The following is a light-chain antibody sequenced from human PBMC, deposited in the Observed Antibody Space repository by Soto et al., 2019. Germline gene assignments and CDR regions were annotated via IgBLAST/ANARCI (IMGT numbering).Light chain of an antibody. CDR3: TSPTPGSLYV. CDR2: MVS. Sequence: QSALTQPASVSGSPGQSITIYCIGTGSDIGGYNYVSWYQQYPGRVPKLLIYMVSNRPSGVSNRFSGSKSGNTASLTISGLQAEDEADYFCTSPTPGSLYVFGTGTKLTVL. V-gene: IGLV2-14*01. CDR1: GSDIGGYNY. J-gene: IGLJ1*01.